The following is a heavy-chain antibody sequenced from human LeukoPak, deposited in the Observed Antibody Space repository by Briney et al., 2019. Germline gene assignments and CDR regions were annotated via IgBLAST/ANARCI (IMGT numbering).Heavy chain of an antibody. D-gene: IGHD3-10*01. J-gene: IGHJ4*02. Sequence: SETLSLTCTVSAYSISSGYYWGWIRQPPGKGLEWIGSIYHSGSTYYNPSLKSRGIISADTSKKQFSRKLSSVTAADTAVYYCARESGDYYGSRIFYWGQGTLVTVSS. V-gene: IGHV4-38-2*02. CDR2: IYHSGST. CDR1: AYSISSGYY. CDR3: ARESGDYYGSRIFY.